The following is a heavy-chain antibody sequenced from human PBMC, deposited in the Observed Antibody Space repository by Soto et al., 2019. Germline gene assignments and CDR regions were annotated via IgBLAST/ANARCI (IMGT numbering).Heavy chain of an antibody. D-gene: IGHD5-18*01. CDR2: IKSKIDGGTT. CDR1: GFTFNNAW. J-gene: IGHJ6*02. CDR3: TTGTTRGYSFEYFYYGLDV. V-gene: IGHV3-15*07. Sequence: EVQLVESGGGLVKPGGSLTLSCAASGFTFNNAWMNWVRQVPGKGLEWVGRIKSKIDGGTTDYAAPVKCRFTISRDDSISTLYLHMDSLRTEDTAVYYCTTGTTRGYSFEYFYYGLDVWGQGTTVTVSS.